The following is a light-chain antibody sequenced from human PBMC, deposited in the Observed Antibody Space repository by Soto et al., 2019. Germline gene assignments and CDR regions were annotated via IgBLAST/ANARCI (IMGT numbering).Light chain of an antibody. CDR3: TSYTSSSTWV. Sequence: QSALTQPVSVSGSPGQSITISCTGTSRDVGGYNYVSWYQQHPGKAPKLLIYEVSNRPSGVSNRFSGSKSGNTASLTISGLQAEDEADYYCTSYTSSSTWVFGGGTKLTVL. V-gene: IGLV2-14*01. CDR2: EVS. J-gene: IGLJ3*02. CDR1: SRDVGGYNY.